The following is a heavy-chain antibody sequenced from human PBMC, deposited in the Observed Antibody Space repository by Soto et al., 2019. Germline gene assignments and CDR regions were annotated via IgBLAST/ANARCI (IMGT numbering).Heavy chain of an antibody. CDR1: GFTFSSYA. J-gene: IGHJ4*02. CDR2: ISGSGGST. D-gene: IGHD6-6*01. CDR3: AKDGLRSSSSSYFDY. Sequence: EVQLLEFGGGLVQPGGSLRLSCAASGFTFSSYAMSWVRQAPGKGLEWVSAISGSGGSTYYADSVKGRFTISRDNSKNTLYLQMNSLRAEDTAVYYCAKDGLRSSSSSYFDYWGQGTLVTVSS. V-gene: IGHV3-23*01.